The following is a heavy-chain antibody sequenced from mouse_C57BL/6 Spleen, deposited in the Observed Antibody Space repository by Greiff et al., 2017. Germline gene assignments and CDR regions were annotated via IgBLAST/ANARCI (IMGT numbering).Heavy chain of an antibody. D-gene: IGHD2-10*01. CDR1: GYTFTAYY. CDR2: ISPGSGNT. V-gene: IGHV1-76*01. CDR3: ARSYYGNYDCFDY. J-gene: IGHJ2*01. Sequence: QVQLQPSGAELVRPGASVKLSCKASGYTFTAYYINWVKQRPGQGLEWIARISPGSGNTYYNEKFKGKATLTAEKSSSTAYMQLSSLTSQDSAVYFFARSYYGNYDCFDYWGQGTTLTVSS.